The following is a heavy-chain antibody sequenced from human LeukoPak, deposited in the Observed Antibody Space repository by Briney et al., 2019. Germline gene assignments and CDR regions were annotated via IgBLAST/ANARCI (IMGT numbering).Heavy chain of an antibody. V-gene: IGHV3-23*01. D-gene: IGHD2-15*01. J-gene: IGHJ4*02. CDR1: GFTFSSYG. Sequence: GGSLRLSCAASGFTFSSYGMHWVRQAPGKGLEWVSAISNNGGYTYYADSVQGRFAISRDNSKSTLCLQMNSLRAEDTAVYYCAKQLGYCSDGSCYFPYWGQGTLVTVSS. CDR2: ISNNGGYT. CDR3: AKQLGYCSDGSCYFPY.